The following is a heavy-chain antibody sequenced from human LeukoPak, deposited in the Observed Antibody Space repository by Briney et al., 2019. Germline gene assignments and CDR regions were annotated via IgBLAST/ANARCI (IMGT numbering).Heavy chain of an antibody. CDR1: GFTFSNAW. CDR3: STTYYYDSSEGC. Sequence: PGGVLRLSCAASGFTFSNAWLNWVRQAPGKGVEWVGRIKSKTDGGSTYYAAPVKGRFTISRDDSKNTLYLQMNSLKTEDTAVYYCSTTYYYDSSEGCWGQGTLVTVSS. J-gene: IGHJ4*02. V-gene: IGHV3-15*07. CDR2: IKSKTDGGST. D-gene: IGHD3-22*01.